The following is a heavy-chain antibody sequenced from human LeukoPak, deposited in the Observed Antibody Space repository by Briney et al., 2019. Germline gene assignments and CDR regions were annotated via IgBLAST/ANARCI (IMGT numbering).Heavy chain of an antibody. CDR2: IYYTGST. V-gene: IGHV4-59*01. CDR3: ARASGGYYNNWFDP. Sequence: SETLSLTCTVSGDSLTNYYWSWIRQPPGKGLEWMGYIYYTGSTNYNPSLKSRVTISVDTSKNQFSLKLSSVTAADTAVYYCARASGGYYNNWFDPWGQGTLVTVSS. D-gene: IGHD3-22*01. CDR1: GDSLTNYY. J-gene: IGHJ5*02.